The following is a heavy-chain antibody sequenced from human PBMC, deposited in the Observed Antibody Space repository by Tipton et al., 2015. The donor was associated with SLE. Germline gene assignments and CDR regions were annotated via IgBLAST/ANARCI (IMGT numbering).Heavy chain of an antibody. CDR1: GGSISSGGYY. Sequence: TLSLTCTVSGGSISSGGYYGSWIRQHPGKGLEWIGYTYYSGNTYYYPSLKSRVTISVDKSKNQFSLKLSYVTAADTAVYYCASRTTVFWFDPWGQGTLVTVSS. D-gene: IGHD4-17*01. V-gene: IGHV4-31*03. CDR2: TYYSGNT. CDR3: ASRTTVFWFDP. J-gene: IGHJ5*02.